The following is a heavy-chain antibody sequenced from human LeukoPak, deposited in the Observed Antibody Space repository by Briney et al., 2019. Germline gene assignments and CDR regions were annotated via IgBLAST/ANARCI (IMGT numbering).Heavy chain of an antibody. Sequence: RASVKVSCKASGYTFTSYDINWVRQATGQGLEWMGRMNPNSGNTGYAQKFQGRVTITRNTSISTAYMELSSLRSEDTAVHYCARAPAGYCSSTSCYVYYYYYMDVWGKGTTVTVSS. CDR3: ARAPAGYCSSTSCYVYYYYYMDV. CDR1: GYTFTSYD. D-gene: IGHD2-2*01. CDR2: MNPNSGNT. J-gene: IGHJ6*03. V-gene: IGHV1-8*03.